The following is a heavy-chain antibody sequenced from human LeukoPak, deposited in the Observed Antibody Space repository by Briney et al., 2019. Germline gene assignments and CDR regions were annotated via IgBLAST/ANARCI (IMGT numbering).Heavy chain of an antibody. J-gene: IGHJ4*02. D-gene: IGHD5-12*01. CDR2: IKQDGSEK. CDR3: ARAGGYASSWAY. Sequence: PGGSLRLPCAASGLTFSSYWMSWVRQAPGKGLEWVANIKQDGSEKNYVDSVKGRFTISRDNAKNSLDLQMNSLRGEDTAVYYCARAGGYASSWAYWGQGTLVTVSS. CDR1: GLTFSSYW. V-gene: IGHV3-7*01.